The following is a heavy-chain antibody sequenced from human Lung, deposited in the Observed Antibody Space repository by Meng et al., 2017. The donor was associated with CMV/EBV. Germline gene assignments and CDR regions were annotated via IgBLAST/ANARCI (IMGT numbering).Heavy chain of an antibody. Sequence: ASVKVSXKASGYTFTSYYMHWVRQAPGQGLEWMGIINPSGGSTTYAQKFQGRVTMTRDTSTSTVYMELSSLRSEDTAVYYCARDRYQYYYLQSWGQGTLVTVSS. D-gene: IGHD3-10*02. CDR3: ARDRYQYYYLQS. V-gene: IGHV1-46*01. CDR2: INPSGGST. CDR1: GYTFTSYY. J-gene: IGHJ5*02.